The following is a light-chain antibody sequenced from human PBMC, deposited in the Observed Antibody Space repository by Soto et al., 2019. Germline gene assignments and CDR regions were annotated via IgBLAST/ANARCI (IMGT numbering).Light chain of an antibody. J-gene: IGLJ1*01. CDR1: SSDIGGYDF. CDR2: NVN. Sequence: QSALTQPPSASGSPGQAVTISCPGTSSDIGGYDFVSWYQVRPGEAPQLIIYNVNGRPSGVPRRFSGSKSGNTASLTVSGLQAVDEADYYCSSYSDTNIYVFGTGTKVTVL. CDR3: SSYSDTNIYV. V-gene: IGLV2-8*01.